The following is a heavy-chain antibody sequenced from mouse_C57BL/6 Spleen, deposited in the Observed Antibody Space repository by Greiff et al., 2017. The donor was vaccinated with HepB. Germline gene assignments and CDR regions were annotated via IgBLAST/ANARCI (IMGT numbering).Heavy chain of an antibody. V-gene: IGHV1-80*01. CDR1: GYAFSSYW. Sequence: QVQLKESGAELVKPGASVKISCKASGYAFSSYWMNWVKQRPGKGLEWIGQIYPGDGDTNYNGKFKGKATLTADKSSSTAYMQLSSLPSEDSAVYFCARRGDYKGAMDYWGQGTSVTVSS. J-gene: IGHJ4*01. CDR3: ARRGDYKGAMDY. D-gene: IGHD2-13*01. CDR2: IYPGDGDT.